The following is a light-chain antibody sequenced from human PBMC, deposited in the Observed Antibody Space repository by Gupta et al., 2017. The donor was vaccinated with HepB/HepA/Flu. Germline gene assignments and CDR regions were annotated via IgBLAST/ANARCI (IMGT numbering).Light chain of an antibody. CDR2: LNSDGSH. Sequence: QLVLTQSPSASASLGASVKLTCTLTSGHSSYAIAWHQQQPEKGPRYLMKLNSDGSHSKGDGIPDRFSGSSSGAERYLTISSLQSGDEADYYCQTWGTGIHGVVGGGTKLTVL. V-gene: IGLV4-69*01. J-gene: IGLJ3*02. CDR1: SGHSSYA. CDR3: QTWGTGIHGV.